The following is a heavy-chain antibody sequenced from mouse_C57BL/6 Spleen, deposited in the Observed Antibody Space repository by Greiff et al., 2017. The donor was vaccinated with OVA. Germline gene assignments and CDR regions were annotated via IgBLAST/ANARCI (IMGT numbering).Heavy chain of an antibody. CDR2: IDPSDSYT. J-gene: IGHJ2*01. CDR1: GYTFTSYW. CDR3: ARQRGDY. Sequence: QVHVKQPGAELVKPGASVKLSCKASGYTFTSYWMQWVKQRPGQGLEWIGEIDPSDSYTNYNQKFKGKATLTVDTSSSTAYMQLSSLTSEDSAVYYCARQRGDYWGQGTTLTVSS. V-gene: IGHV1-50*01.